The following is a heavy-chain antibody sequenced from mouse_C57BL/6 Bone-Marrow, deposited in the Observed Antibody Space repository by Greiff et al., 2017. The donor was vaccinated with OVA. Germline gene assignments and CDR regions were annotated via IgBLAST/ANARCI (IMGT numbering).Heavy chain of an antibody. J-gene: IGHJ3*01. CDR3: AREGIRSWFAY. Sequence: DVMLVESGGGLVKPGGSLKLSCAASGFTFSSYAMSWVRQTPEKRLEWVATISDGGSYTYYPDNVKGRFTISRDNAKNNLYLQMSHLKSEDTAMYYCAREGIRSWFAYWGQGTLVTVSA. V-gene: IGHV5-4*01. CDR1: GFTFSSYA. CDR2: ISDGGSYT. D-gene: IGHD1-1*01.